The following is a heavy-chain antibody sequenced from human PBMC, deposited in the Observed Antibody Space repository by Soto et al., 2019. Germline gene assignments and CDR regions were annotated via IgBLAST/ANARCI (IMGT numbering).Heavy chain of an antibody. V-gene: IGHV4-4*02. D-gene: IGHD1-7*01. J-gene: IGHJ4*02. CDR3: ASRDPGTSVDY. Sequence: ETLSLTCAVSGGSFTSNNWWTCVRQPPGQGLEWIGEIYLTGSTNYNPSLKSRATISLDKSENQFSLKVTSLTAADTAVYYCASRDPGTSVDYWGQGTLVTVSS. CDR2: IYLTGST. CDR1: GGSFTSNNW.